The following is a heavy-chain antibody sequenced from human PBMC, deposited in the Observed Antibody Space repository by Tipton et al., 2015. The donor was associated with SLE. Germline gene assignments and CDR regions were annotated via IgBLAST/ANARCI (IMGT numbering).Heavy chain of an antibody. Sequence: YFWGWIRQPPGKGLEWLSYISHSGQSLFYADSVKGRFTISRDNDNNLLFLQMNSLRVDDTAVYYCAKDQNYGSGSYYYGPFDYWGQGTLVTVSS. D-gene: IGHD3-10*01. CDR3: AKDQNYGSGSYYYGPFDY. CDR2: ISHSGQSL. CDR1: YF. J-gene: IGHJ4*02. V-gene: IGHV3-11*04.